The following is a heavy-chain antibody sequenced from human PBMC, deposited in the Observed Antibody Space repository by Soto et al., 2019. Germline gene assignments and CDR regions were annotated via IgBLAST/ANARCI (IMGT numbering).Heavy chain of an antibody. J-gene: IGHJ5*02. CDR1: GAALNRGNYY. V-gene: IGHV4-31*03. CDR3: ARLRIATNNYKWFDP. CDR2: IYVTGAV. Sequence: SDTLSLTCIVSGAALNRGNYYWSWLRQVPGKGLEWIGHIYVTGAVDYNPSLRDRITISQDTSERQFSLNLRLVTAADTAVYYCARLRIATNNYKWFDPWGQGTLVTVSS. D-gene: IGHD2-21*01.